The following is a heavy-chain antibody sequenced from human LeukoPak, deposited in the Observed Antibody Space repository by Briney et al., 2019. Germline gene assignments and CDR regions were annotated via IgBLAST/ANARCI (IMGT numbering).Heavy chain of an antibody. CDR2: ISGSGGST. J-gene: IGHJ4*02. Sequence: PGGSLRLSCAASGFTFSSYAMSWVRQAPGKGLEWVSAISGSGGSTYYADSVKGRFTISRDNSKNTLYLQMNSLRAEDTAVYYCARDESQHIVVVTAIYYWGQGTLVTVSS. CDR1: GFTFSSYA. D-gene: IGHD2-21*02. V-gene: IGHV3-23*01. CDR3: ARDESQHIVVVTAIYY.